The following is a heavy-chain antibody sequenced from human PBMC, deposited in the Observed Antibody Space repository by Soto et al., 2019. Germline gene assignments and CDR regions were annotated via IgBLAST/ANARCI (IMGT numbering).Heavy chain of an antibody. V-gene: IGHV3-33*01. CDR2: IWYDGSNK. CDR3: APHVSCSGGSCQYDAFAI. D-gene: IGHD2-15*01. J-gene: IGHJ3*02. Sequence: PGGSLRLSCAASGFTFSSYGMHWVRQAPGKGLEWVAVIWYDGSNKYYADSVKGRFTISRDNSESTLYLQMNSLGAEDTAAYYCAPHVSCSGGSCQYDAFAIRGQGTMVTVSS. CDR1: GFTFSSYG.